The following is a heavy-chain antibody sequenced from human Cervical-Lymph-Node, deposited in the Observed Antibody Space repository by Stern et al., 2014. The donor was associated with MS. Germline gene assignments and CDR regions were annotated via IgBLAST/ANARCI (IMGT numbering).Heavy chain of an antibody. D-gene: IGHD5-24*01. CDR3: ARGAETATPWDF. CDR2: IHSSGTT. V-gene: IGHV4-59*01. Sequence: QVQLVESGPGLVKTSETLSLTCTVSGGSIRSYYWSWIRQPPGKGLEWIGYIHSSGTTNYKSSLKSRVTISVDTSKNQFSLNLDSVTAADTAVYYCARGAETATPWDFWGQGTLVTVSS. J-gene: IGHJ4*02. CDR1: GGSIRSYY.